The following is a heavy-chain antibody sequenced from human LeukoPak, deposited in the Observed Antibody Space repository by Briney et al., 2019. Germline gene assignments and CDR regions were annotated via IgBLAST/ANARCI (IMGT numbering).Heavy chain of an antibody. CDR3: ARDNASPYYYYGMDV. J-gene: IGHJ6*02. CDR2: IYYSGST. Sequence: TSETLSLTCTVSVGSISSYYWIWIRQPPGKGLEWIGYIYYSGSTNYNPSLKSRVTISVDTSKNQFSLKLSSVTAADTAVYYCARDNASPYYYYGMDVWGQGTTVTVSS. CDR1: VGSISSYY. V-gene: IGHV4-59*01.